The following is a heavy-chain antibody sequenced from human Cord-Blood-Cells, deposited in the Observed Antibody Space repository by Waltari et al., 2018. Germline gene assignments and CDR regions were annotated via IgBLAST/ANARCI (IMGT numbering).Heavy chain of an antibody. Sequence: QVQLVQSGAEAQKPGASVKVPCKASAYTFPSYGIRWVRQSPGQGVEWMGWISAYNGNTNYAQKLQGRVTMTTDTSTSTAYMELRSLRSDDTAVYYCARDLGGCSGGSCYSENWFDPWGQGTLVTVSS. V-gene: IGHV1-18*01. CDR1: AYTFPSYG. J-gene: IGHJ5*02. CDR3: ARDLGGCSGGSCYSENWFDP. CDR2: ISAYNGNT. D-gene: IGHD2-15*01.